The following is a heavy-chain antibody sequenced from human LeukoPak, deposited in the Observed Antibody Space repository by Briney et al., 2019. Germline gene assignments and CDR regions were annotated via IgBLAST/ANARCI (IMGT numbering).Heavy chain of an antibody. D-gene: IGHD1-1*01. V-gene: IGHV1-69*13. Sequence: ASVKVSCKASGGTFSSYAISWVRQAPGQGLEWMGGIIPIFGTANYAQKFQGRVTITADESTSTAYMELSSLRSEDTAVYYCATSPEYRGFYYYYMDVWGEGTTVAVSS. J-gene: IGHJ6*03. CDR3: ATSPEYRGFYYYYMDV. CDR2: IIPIFGTA. CDR1: GGTFSSYA.